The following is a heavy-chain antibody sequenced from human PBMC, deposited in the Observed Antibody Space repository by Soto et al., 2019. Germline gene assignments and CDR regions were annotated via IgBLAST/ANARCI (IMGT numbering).Heavy chain of an antibody. CDR3: AKEVEVGGDLDY. D-gene: IGHD6-19*01. J-gene: IGHJ4*01. Sequence: GGSLRLSCVASGFTFSTYGIHWVRQAPGKGLEWVGVISSDGETKYYADSVKGRFTISRDNSKNTMYLQMASLRPEDTAVYYCAKEVEVGGDLDYWGHGSLVTVSS. CDR2: ISSDGETK. CDR1: GFTFSTYG. V-gene: IGHV3-30*18.